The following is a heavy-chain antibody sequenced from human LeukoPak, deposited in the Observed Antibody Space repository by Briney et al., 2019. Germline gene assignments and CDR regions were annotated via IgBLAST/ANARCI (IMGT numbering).Heavy chain of an antibody. Sequence: ASVKVSCKASGYTFTRYQMHWVRQAPGQGLEWMGIINPSGGSSSHAQKLQGRVTMTSDTSTGTVYMELSSLRSEDTAIYYCARHNHMDVWGQGTTVTV. D-gene: IGHD1-14*01. CDR1: GYTFTRYQ. J-gene: IGHJ6*02. CDR2: INPSGGSS. CDR3: ARHNHMDV. V-gene: IGHV1-46*01.